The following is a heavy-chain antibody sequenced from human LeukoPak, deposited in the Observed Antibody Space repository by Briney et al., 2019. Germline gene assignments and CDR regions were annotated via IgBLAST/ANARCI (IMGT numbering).Heavy chain of an antibody. CDR3: ARDRDNSGYYFDY. V-gene: IGHV4-59*13. CDR2: IYYSGST. D-gene: IGHD3-22*01. Sequence: SETLSLTCNVSGDSISRYYWGWIRQPPGKGLEWIGYIYYSGSTHYNPSLKSRATISVDPSRSQFSLKLNSVTAADTALYYCARDRDNSGYYFDYWGQGILVTVSS. CDR1: GDSISRYY. J-gene: IGHJ4*02.